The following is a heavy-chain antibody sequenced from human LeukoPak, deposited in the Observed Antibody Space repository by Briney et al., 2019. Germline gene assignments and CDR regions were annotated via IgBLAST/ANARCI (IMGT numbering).Heavy chain of an antibody. D-gene: IGHD6-6*01. CDR2: IYYANT. CDR1: GGSISSYY. J-gene: IGHJ3*02. Sequence: SETLSLTCTVSGGSISSYYWSWIRQPPGKGLEWIGYIYYANTNYNPSLKSRVTISVDTSKNQFSLKLTSVTAADTAVYYCARSSPDAFDIWGQGTMVTVSS. V-gene: IGHV4-59*01. CDR3: ARSSPDAFDI.